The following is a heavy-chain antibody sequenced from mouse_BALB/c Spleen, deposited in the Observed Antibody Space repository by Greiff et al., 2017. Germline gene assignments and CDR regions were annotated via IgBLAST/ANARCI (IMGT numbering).Heavy chain of an antibody. J-gene: IGHJ2*01. V-gene: IGHV1S81*02. CDR3: ARRGDGSSFDY. Sequence: VQLQQPGAELVKPGASVKLSCKASGYTFTSYWMHWVKQRPGQGLEWIGEINPSNGRTNYNEKFKSKATLTVDKSSSTAYMQPSSLTSEDSAVYYCARRGDGSSFDYWGQGTTLTVSS. CDR1: GYTFTSYW. CDR2: INPSNGRT. D-gene: IGHD1-1*01.